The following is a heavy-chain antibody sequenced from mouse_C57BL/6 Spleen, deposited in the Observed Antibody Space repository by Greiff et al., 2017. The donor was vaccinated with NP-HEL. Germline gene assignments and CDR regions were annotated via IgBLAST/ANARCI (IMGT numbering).Heavy chain of an antibody. CDR2: INPNNGGT. V-gene: IGHV1-22*01. D-gene: IGHD2-4*01. Sequence: EVKLVESGPELVKPGASVKMSCKASGYTFTDYNMHWVKQSHGKSLEWIGYINPNNGGTSYNQKFKGKATLTVNKSSSTAYMELRSLTSEDSAVYYCARHDYDEYYFDYWGQGTTLTVSS. J-gene: IGHJ2*01. CDR1: GYTFTDYN. CDR3: ARHDYDEYYFDY.